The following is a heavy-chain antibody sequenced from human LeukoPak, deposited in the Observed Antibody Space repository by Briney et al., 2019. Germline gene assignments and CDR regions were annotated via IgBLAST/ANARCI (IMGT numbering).Heavy chain of an antibody. CDR3: ARGIDSSSWSLAYYYYMDV. Sequence: GSVKVSCKASGYTFTGYYMHWVRQAPGQGLEWMGWINPNSGGTNYAQKFQGRVTMTRDTSISTAYMELSRLRSDDTAVYYCARGIDSSSWSLAYYYYMDVWGKGTTVTVSS. J-gene: IGHJ6*03. CDR2: INPNSGGT. D-gene: IGHD6-13*01. V-gene: IGHV1-2*02. CDR1: GYTFTGYY.